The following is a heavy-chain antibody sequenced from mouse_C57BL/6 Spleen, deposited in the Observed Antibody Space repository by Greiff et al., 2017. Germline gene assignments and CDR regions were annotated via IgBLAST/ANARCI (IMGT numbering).Heavy chain of an antibody. CDR3: ASYDYDGWCAY. D-gene: IGHD2-4*01. J-gene: IGHJ3*01. CDR2: IHPNSGST. V-gene: IGHV1-64*01. Sequence: QVQLQQPGAELVKPGASVKLSCKASGYTFTSYWMHWVKQRPGQGLEWIGMIHPNSGSTNYNEKFKSKATLTVAKSSSTAYMQLSSLTSEDSAVYYCASYDYDGWCAYWGQGTLVTVSA. CDR1: GYTFTSYW.